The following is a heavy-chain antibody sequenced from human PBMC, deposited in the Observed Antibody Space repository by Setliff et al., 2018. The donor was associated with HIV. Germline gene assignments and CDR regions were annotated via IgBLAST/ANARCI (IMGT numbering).Heavy chain of an antibody. Sequence: SETLSLTCAVYGETFHDYFWTWIRQSPGKGLEWIGEVNPSGNINQNPSLKRGFTLPVDTSKNPFSLRLNSVTAADTAVYYCARGREVIRATYYSYFYMDVGARGTAGTV. V-gene: IGHV4-34*08. CDR2: VNPSGNI. J-gene: IGHJ6*03. CDR1: GETFHDYF. CDR3: ARGREVIRATYYSYFYMDV. D-gene: IGHD5-12*01.